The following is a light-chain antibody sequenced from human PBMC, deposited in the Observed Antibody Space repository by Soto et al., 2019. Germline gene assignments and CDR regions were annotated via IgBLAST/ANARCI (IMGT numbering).Light chain of an antibody. J-gene: IGLJ2*01. Sequence: QLVLTQSPSASASLGASVKLTCTLSSGYSSYAIAWHQQQPEKGPRYLMKVNSDDSHNKGDGIPDRFSGSGSGAERYLTISSLQSEDEADYYCQTWGSGTLVFGGGTKLTVL. V-gene: IGLV4-69*01. CDR2: VNSDDSH. CDR1: SGYSSYA. CDR3: QTWGSGTLV.